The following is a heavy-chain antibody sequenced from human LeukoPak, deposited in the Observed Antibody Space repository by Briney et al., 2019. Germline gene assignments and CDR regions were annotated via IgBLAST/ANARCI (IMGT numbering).Heavy chain of an antibody. CDR1: GGSISSSSYY. Sequence: SETLSLTCTVSGGSISSSSYYWGWIRQPPGKGLEWIGSIYYSGSTYYNPSLKSRVTISVDTSKNQFSLTLSSVTAADTAVYYCATDDYGDYNRAFDIWGQGTMVTVSS. CDR3: ATDDYGDYNRAFDI. CDR2: IYYSGST. J-gene: IGHJ3*02. V-gene: IGHV4-39*02. D-gene: IGHD4-17*01.